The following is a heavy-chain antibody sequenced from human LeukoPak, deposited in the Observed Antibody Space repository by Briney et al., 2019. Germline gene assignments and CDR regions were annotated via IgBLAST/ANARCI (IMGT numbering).Heavy chain of an antibody. Sequence: ASETLSLTCTVSGYSISSGYYWGWIRQPPGKGLEWIGSIYHSGSTYHNPSLKSRVTISVDTSRNQFSLKLSSVTAADTAVYYCARRKSSSWYPWPYNWFDPWGQGTLVTVSS. V-gene: IGHV4-38-2*02. J-gene: IGHJ5*02. CDR3: ARRKSSSWYPWPYNWFDP. CDR1: GYSISSGYY. D-gene: IGHD6-13*01. CDR2: IYHSGST.